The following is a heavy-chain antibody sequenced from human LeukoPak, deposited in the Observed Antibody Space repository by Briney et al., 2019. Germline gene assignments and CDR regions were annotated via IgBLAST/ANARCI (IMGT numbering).Heavy chain of an antibody. V-gene: IGHV3-30*02. CDR3: AKDRGSMTKDFDY. J-gene: IGHJ4*02. CDR1: GFTFSSYG. D-gene: IGHD2/OR15-2a*01. CDR2: IRYDGSNK. Sequence: GGSLRLSCAASGFTFSSYGMHWVRQAPGKGLEWVAFIRYDGSNKYYADSVKGRFTISRDNSKNTLYLQMNSLRAEDTAVYYCAKDRGSMTKDFDYWGQGTLVTVSS.